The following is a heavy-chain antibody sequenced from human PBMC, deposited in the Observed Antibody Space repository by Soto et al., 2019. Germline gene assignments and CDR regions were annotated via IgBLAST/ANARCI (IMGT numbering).Heavy chain of an antibody. D-gene: IGHD3-10*02. Sequence: QVHFVQSGAEVKKPGASVKVSCKASGYTFSGHAIHWLRQAPGQRPEWLGGINAGNSKTYYSEKFEGRVTFTRDTVATTVNMELTSLTSEDTAVYYCGRDQSGTGYYVDWFDPWCQGTLVTVSS. CDR1: GYTFSGHA. CDR2: INAGNSKT. V-gene: IGHV1-3*01. CDR3: GRDQSGTGYYVDWFDP. J-gene: IGHJ5*02.